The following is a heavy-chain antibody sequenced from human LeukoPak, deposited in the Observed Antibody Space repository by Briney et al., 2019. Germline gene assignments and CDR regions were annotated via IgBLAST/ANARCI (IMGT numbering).Heavy chain of an antibody. V-gene: IGHV3-23*01. CDR3: ARGADYGDYFDY. D-gene: IGHD4-17*01. CDR2: ISGSDGST. J-gene: IGHJ4*02. CDR1: GFTFRYYG. Sequence: GGSLRLSCAASGFTFRYYGMSWVRQAPGKGLEWVSTISGSDGSTYYADSVKGRFTIARDNSKNPLYLQVNTLRAEGTAVYYCARGADYGDYFDYWGQGTLVTVSS.